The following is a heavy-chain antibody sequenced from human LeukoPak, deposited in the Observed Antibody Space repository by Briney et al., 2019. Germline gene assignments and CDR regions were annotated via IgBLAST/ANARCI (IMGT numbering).Heavy chain of an antibody. CDR2: IIPILGIA. D-gene: IGHD6-19*01. V-gene: IGHV1-69*04. Sequence: GASVKVSCKASGYTLTSYGISWVRQAPGQGLEWMGRIIPILGIANYAQKFQGRVTITADKSTSTAYMELSSLRSEDTAVYYCAIAVAGLYFDYWGQGTLVTVSS. CDR1: GYTLTSYG. CDR3: AIAVAGLYFDY. J-gene: IGHJ4*02.